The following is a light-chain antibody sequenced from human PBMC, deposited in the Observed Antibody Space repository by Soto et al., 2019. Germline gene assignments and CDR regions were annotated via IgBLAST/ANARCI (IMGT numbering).Light chain of an antibody. V-gene: IGKV3-11*01. CDR2: AAS. Sequence: EIVLTQSPATLSLSPGERATLSCRASQSVSSNFSGYQQKPGQAPRLLVFAASNRATGSPARFSGSGSETELALTISILEHEDLEVYYCQQRRNWPPEGVTFGRGTKVDIK. J-gene: IGKJ3*01. CDR3: QQRRNWPPEGVT. CDR1: QSVSSN.